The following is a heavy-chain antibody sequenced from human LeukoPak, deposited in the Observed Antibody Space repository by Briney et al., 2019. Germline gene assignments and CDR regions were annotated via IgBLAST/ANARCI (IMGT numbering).Heavy chain of an antibody. CDR1: GGAFTGYY. D-gene: IGHD4-23*01. CDR3: ARVTGYGGDSLRY. J-gene: IGHJ4*02. V-gene: IGHV4-34*01. Sequence: SETLSLTSSVDGGAFTGYYWTWIRQAPGKGLEWIGEINHRQISNYNPSLKSRVALSIDTSKKQFSLQLTSLTAADTAVYYCARVTGYGGDSLRYWGQGSPVTVSS. CDR2: INHRQIS.